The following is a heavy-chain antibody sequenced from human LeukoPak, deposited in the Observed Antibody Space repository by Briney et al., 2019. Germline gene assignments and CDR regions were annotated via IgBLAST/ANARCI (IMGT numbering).Heavy chain of an antibody. D-gene: IGHD1-26*01. CDR1: GFTFSSYA. J-gene: IGHJ4*02. CDR2: ISDNGDST. Sequence: GRSLRLSCAASGFTFSSYAMSWVRQAPGKGLDWVSGISDNGDSTNYADSVKGRFTISRDNSKSTLYLQMSSLRAEDTAVYYCAKAGWSCYFDYWGQGTLLTVSS. V-gene: IGHV3-23*01. CDR3: AKAGWSCYFDY.